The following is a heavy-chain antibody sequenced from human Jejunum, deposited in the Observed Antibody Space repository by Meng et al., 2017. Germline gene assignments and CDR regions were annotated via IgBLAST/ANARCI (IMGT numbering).Heavy chain of an antibody. Sequence: EQLVESGGGLVKPGGSLRLTCEASGFNFRNYYMSWMRQAPGKGLEWVSAISGSGTSTYYADSVKGRFTISRDNSKNTLFLQMNSLRAADTAVYYCAKLLAPYYFDYWGQGTLVTVSS. CDR3: AKLLAPYYFDY. V-gene: IGHV3-23*04. CDR2: ISGSGTST. CDR1: GFNFRNYY. J-gene: IGHJ4*02.